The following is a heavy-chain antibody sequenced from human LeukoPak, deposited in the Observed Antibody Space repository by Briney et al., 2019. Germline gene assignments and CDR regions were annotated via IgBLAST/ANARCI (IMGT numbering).Heavy chain of an antibody. CDR1: GGSISSYY. CDR2: IYTSGNT. D-gene: IGHD1-26*01. Sequence: PSETLSLTCTVSGGSISSYYWSWIRQPAGKGLEWIGRIYTSGNTNYNPSLKSRVTISVDKSKNQLSLKLSSVTAADTAVYYCARVLVGAYYYYYYMDVWGKGTTVTVSS. CDR3: ARVLVGAYYYYYYMDV. J-gene: IGHJ6*03. V-gene: IGHV4-4*07.